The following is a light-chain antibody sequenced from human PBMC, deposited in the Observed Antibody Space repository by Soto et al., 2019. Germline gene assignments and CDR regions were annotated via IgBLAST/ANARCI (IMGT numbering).Light chain of an antibody. Sequence: DLQLTQSPSFLSASVGDRLTITCRASQDIRSSLAWYQQKPGKAPNLLIYTVSTLQSGVPSRFSGSRSGTEFTLTISNLQPEDFATYYCLQFNSSPFTFGGGTKVEI. V-gene: IGKV1-9*01. J-gene: IGKJ4*01. CDR3: LQFNSSPFT. CDR2: TVS. CDR1: QDIRSS.